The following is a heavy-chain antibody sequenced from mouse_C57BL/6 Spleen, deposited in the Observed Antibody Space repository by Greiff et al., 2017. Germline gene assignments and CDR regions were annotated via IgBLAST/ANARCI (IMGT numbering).Heavy chain of an antibody. V-gene: IGHV1-55*01. D-gene: IGHD4-1*01. J-gene: IGHJ1*03. CDR1: GYTFTSYW. Sequence: QVHVKQPGAELVKPGASVKMSCKASGYTFTSYWITWVKQRPGQGLEWIGDIYPGSGSTNYNEKFKSKATRTVDTSSSTAYMQLSSLTSEDSAVYYCARYLNWDGYFDVWGTGTTVTVSS. CDR2: IYPGSGST. CDR3: ARYLNWDGYFDV.